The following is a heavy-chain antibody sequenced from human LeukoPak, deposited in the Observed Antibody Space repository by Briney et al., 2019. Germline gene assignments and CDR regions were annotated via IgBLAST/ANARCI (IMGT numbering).Heavy chain of an antibody. Sequence: PGESLKISCKGSGYSFTSYWITWVRQMPGKGLEWMGRIDPSDSYTTYSPSFQGHVTISADRSISTAYLQWNNLKASDTALYYCACATDIASAGTDYWGQGTLVTVSS. J-gene: IGHJ4*02. CDR3: ACATDIASAGTDY. CDR1: GYSFTSYW. V-gene: IGHV5-10-1*01. D-gene: IGHD6-13*01. CDR2: IDPSDSYT.